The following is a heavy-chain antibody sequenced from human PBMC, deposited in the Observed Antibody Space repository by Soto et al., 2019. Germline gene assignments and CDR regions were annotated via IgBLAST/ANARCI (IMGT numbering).Heavy chain of an antibody. CDR2: IKSKTDGGTT. CDR1: GFTFSNAW. CDR3: TTGLGIVVVPAANDAFDI. D-gene: IGHD2-2*03. J-gene: IGHJ3*02. V-gene: IGHV3-15*01. Sequence: PGGSLRLSCAASGFTFSNAWMSWVRQAPGKGLEWVGRIKSKTDGGTTDYAAPVKGRFTISRDDSKNTLYLQMNSLKTEDTAVYYCTTGLGIVVVPAANDAFDIWGQGTMVTVSS.